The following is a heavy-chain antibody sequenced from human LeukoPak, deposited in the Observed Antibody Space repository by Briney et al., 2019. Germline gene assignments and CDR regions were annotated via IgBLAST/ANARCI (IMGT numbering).Heavy chain of an antibody. D-gene: IGHD2-2*01. CDR2: IYHSGST. CDR3: ARLDIVVVTLDY. Sequence: PSETLSLTCTVSGGSISSYYWSWIRQPPGKGLEWIGYIYHSGSTYYNPSLKSRVTISVDTSKNQFSLKLSSVTAADTAVYYCARLDIVVVTLDYWGQGTLVTVSS. CDR1: GGSISSYY. V-gene: IGHV4-59*12. J-gene: IGHJ4*02.